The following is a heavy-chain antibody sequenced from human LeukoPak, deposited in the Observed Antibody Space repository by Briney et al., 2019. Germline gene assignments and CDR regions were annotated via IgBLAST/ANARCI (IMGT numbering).Heavy chain of an antibody. V-gene: IGHV4-39*07. Sequence: SETLSLTCTVSGGSISSSNYYWGWIRQPPGKGLEWIGSIYHSGSTYYNPSLKSRVTISVDTPKNQFSLKLSSVTAADTAVYYCATVTTIDAFDIWGQGTMVTVSS. J-gene: IGHJ3*02. CDR1: GGSISSSNYY. CDR2: IYHSGST. D-gene: IGHD4-17*01. CDR3: ATVTTIDAFDI.